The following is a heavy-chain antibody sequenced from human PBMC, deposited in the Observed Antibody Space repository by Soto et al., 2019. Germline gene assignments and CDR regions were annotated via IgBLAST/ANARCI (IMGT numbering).Heavy chain of an antibody. Sequence: SETLSLTCTVSGASLRGGSYCWSWIRQPPGKGLEWIGYISHSGRTNYDPSLKSRLTMSVDTSQNQFSLQLNSVTAADTAVYYCSYGSSFDYWGQGTLVTVSS. J-gene: IGHJ4*02. D-gene: IGHD3-10*01. V-gene: IGHV4-61*01. CDR1: GASLRGGSYC. CDR3: SYGSSFDY. CDR2: ISHSGRT.